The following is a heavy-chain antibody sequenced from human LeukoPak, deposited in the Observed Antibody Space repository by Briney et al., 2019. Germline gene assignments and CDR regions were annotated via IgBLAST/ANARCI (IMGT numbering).Heavy chain of an antibody. D-gene: IGHD3-10*01. CDR2: MNSDGKII. Sequence: GGSLRLSCAASGFTFSTYWMHWVRQAPGEGLVWASRMNSDGKIINYADSVKGRFTISRDNAKNMLYLQMNSLRAEDTAVYYCARAGEYRFDYWGQETLVTVSS. J-gene: IGHJ4*02. V-gene: IGHV3-74*01. CDR3: ARAGEYRFDY. CDR1: GFTFSTYW.